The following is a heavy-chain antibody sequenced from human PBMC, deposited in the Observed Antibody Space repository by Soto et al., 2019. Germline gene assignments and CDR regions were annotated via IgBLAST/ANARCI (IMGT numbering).Heavy chain of an antibody. CDR3: ARRGGYSSGWYRGYYFDY. CDR1: GGSISSSSYY. D-gene: IGHD6-19*01. CDR2: IYYSGST. V-gene: IGHV4-39*01. J-gene: IGHJ4*02. Sequence: QLQLQESGPGLVKPSETLSLTCTVSGGSISSSSYYWGWIRQPPGKGLEWIGSIYYSGSTYYNPSLKSRVTISGDTSKNQFSLKLSSVTAADTAVYYCARRGGYSSGWYRGYYFDYWGQGTLVTVSS.